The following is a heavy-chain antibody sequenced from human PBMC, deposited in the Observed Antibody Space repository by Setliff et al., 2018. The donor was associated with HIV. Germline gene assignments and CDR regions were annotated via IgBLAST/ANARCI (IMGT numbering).Heavy chain of an antibody. V-gene: IGHV3-7*01. J-gene: IGHJ4*02. Sequence: GGSLRLSCATSGFNFTTYWMSWVRQAPGKGLGWVANIKQDGSEKYYVDSVRGRFTISRDNANNSLYLQMNSLRLEDTAVYYCARGGTTSWNFWGQGTPVTVSS. CDR3: ARGGTTSWNF. D-gene: IGHD4-17*01. CDR2: IKQDGSEK. CDR1: GFNFTTYW.